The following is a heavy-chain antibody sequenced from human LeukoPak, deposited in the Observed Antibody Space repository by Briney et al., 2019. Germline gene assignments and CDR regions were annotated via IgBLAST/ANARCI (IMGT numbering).Heavy chain of an antibody. J-gene: IGHJ4*02. CDR3: ARGYYDSSGYQSE. Sequence: GGSLRLSCAASGFTLSSYSMNWVRQAPGKGLEWVSSISSSSSYIYYADSVKGRFTISRDNAKNSLYLQMNSLRAEDTAVYYCARGYYDSSGYQSEWGQGTLVTVSS. D-gene: IGHD3-22*01. CDR1: GFTLSSYS. V-gene: IGHV3-21*01. CDR2: ISSSSSYI.